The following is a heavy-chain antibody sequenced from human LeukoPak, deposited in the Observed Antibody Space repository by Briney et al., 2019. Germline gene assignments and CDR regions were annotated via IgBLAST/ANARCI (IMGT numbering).Heavy chain of an antibody. CDR2: ISSSSSTI. J-gene: IGHJ4*02. CDR3: ARPHGGLAVAPYFDY. D-gene: IGHD6-19*01. Sequence: GGSLRLSCAASGFTFSSYSMNWVRQAPGKGLEWVSYISSSSSTIYYADSVKGRFTISRDNAKNSLYLQMNSLRAEDTAVYYCARPHGGLAVAPYFDYWGQGTLVTVSS. CDR1: GFTFSSYS. V-gene: IGHV3-48*01.